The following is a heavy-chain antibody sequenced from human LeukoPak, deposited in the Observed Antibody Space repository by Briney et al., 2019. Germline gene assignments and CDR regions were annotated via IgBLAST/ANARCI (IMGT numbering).Heavy chain of an antibody. Sequence: GGSLRLSCAASGFTFDDYAMHWVRQAPGKGLEWVSGISWNSGSIGYADSVKGRFTISRDNAKNSLYLQMNSLRAEDTALYYCAKGHRAIIAANNYFDYWGQGTLVTVSS. D-gene: IGHD6-13*01. V-gene: IGHV3-9*01. CDR1: GFTFDDYA. CDR2: ISWNSGSI. CDR3: AKGHRAIIAANNYFDY. J-gene: IGHJ4*02.